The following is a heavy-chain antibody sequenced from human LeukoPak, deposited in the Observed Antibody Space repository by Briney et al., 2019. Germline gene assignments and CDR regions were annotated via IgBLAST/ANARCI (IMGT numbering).Heavy chain of an antibody. V-gene: IGHV1-2*02. Sequence: GASVKVSCKASGYTFTGYYMHWVRRAPGQGLEWMGWINPNSGGTNSAQKFQGRVTITRDTSISTAHMELSRLRSDDTAVYYCARGGYYDSSAYRVLDYWGQGTLVTVSS. D-gene: IGHD3-22*01. CDR1: GYTFTGYY. CDR2: INPNSGGT. J-gene: IGHJ4*02. CDR3: ARGGYYDSSAYRVLDY.